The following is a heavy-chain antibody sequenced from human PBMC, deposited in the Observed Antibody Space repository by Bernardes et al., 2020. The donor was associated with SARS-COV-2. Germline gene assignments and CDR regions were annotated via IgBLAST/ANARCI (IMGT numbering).Heavy chain of an antibody. CDR3: ARDTRGLFDY. D-gene: IGHD2-2*01. V-gene: IGHV3-7*03. J-gene: IGHJ4*02. CDR2: IKQDGSEV. Sequence: GGSLRLSCAASVFNFNIYWMSWVRQAPGKGLEWVANIKQDGSEVHYVDSVKGRFTISRDNAKNSLYLQMNSLRAEDTAVYFCARDTRGLFDYWGQGTLVTVSS. CDR1: VFNFNIYW.